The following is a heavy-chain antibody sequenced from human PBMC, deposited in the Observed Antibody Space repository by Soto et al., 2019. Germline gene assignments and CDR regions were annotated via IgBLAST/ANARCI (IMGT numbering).Heavy chain of an antibody. V-gene: IGHV4-34*01. CDR3: ARARPIAAAPPYYFDY. J-gene: IGHJ4*02. Sequence: ASETLSLTCAVYGGSFSGYYWSWIRQPPGKGLEWIGEINHSGSTNYNPSLKSRVTISVDTSKNQFSLKLSSVTAADTAVYYCARARPIAAAPPYYFDYWGQGTLVTVSS. CDR2: INHSGST. CDR1: GGSFSGYY. D-gene: IGHD6-13*01.